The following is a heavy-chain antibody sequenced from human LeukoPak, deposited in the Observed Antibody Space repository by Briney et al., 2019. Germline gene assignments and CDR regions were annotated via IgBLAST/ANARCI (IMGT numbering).Heavy chain of an antibody. Sequence: PGRSLRLSCAASGFTFDDYAMHWVRQAPGKGLEWVSGISWNSGSIGYADSVKGRFTISRDNAKNSLYLQMNSLRAEDTALYYCAKTSGVVITGGYFDYWGQGTLVTVSS. CDR2: ISWNSGSI. CDR3: AKTSGVVITGGYFDY. V-gene: IGHV3-9*01. D-gene: IGHD3-22*01. CDR1: GFTFDDYA. J-gene: IGHJ4*02.